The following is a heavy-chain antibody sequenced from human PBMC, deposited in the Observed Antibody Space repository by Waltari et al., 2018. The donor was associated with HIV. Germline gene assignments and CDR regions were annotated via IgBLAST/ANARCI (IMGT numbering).Heavy chain of an antibody. CDR1: ALTFTSVN. Sequence: QEHLVESGGAVVQPVSSLRHSCAAPALTFTSVNLIWVRQAPGKGLEWVAVISYDGSSENYADFVKGRFPISRDNSENTLYLQMHSLRPEDTAVYYCARGGKYGDYQYYFDSWGQGTLVTVSP. CDR3: ARGGKYGDYQYYFDS. D-gene: IGHD4-17*01. V-gene: IGHV3-30-3*01. CDR2: ISYDGSSE. J-gene: IGHJ4*02.